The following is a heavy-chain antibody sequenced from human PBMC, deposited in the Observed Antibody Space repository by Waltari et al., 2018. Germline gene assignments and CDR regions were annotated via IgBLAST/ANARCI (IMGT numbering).Heavy chain of an antibody. J-gene: IGHJ3*02. Sequence: QVQLQESGPGLVKPSETLSLTCTVSGGSISSYYWSWIRQPPGKGLEWIGYIYYSGSTNYNPSLKSRVTISVDTSKNQFSQKLSSVTAADTAVYYCARESDCSSTSCPGAFDIWGQGTMVTVSS. V-gene: IGHV4-59*01. CDR3: ARESDCSSTSCPGAFDI. CDR2: IYYSGST. D-gene: IGHD2-2*01. CDR1: GGSISSYY.